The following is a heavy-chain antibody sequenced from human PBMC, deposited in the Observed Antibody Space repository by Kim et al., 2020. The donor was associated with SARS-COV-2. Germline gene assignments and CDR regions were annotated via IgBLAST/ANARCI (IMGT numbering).Heavy chain of an antibody. V-gene: IGHV4-30-2*05. CDR3: ARSPPAAYYYYYGMDV. Sequence: SLKSRVNISVDTSKNQFSLKLSSVTAADTAVYYCARSPPAAYYYYYGMDVWGQGTTVTVSS. J-gene: IGHJ6*02. D-gene: IGHD2-15*01.